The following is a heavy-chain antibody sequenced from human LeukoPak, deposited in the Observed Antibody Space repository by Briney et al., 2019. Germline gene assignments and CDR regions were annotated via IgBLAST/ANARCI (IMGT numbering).Heavy chain of an antibody. J-gene: IGHJ5*02. CDR2: IYYSGST. Sequence: SETLSLTCAVSGGSISSGGYSWSWIRQPPGKGLEWIGYIYYSGSTYYNPSLKSRVTISVDTSKNQFSLKLTSVTTADTAVYFCARDSAGDYWLDPWGQGTPVTVSS. V-gene: IGHV4-30-4*07. CDR3: ARDSAGDYWLDP. CDR1: GGSISSGGYS. D-gene: IGHD7-27*01.